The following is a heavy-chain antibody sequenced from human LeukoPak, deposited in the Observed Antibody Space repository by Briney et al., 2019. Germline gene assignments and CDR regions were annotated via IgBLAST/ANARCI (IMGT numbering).Heavy chain of an antibody. Sequence: TGGSLRLSCAASGFTFDDFGISCVRQAPGKGLEWVAVIWYDGSNEYYADSVKGRFTISRDNSKNTLYLQMSSLRAEDTAVYYCAKDLSGCYPSTFDYSGQGTLVTVSS. CDR1: GFTFDDFG. CDR3: AKDLSGCYPSTFDY. J-gene: IGHJ4*02. CDR2: IWYDGSNE. D-gene: IGHD1-26*01. V-gene: IGHV3-33*06.